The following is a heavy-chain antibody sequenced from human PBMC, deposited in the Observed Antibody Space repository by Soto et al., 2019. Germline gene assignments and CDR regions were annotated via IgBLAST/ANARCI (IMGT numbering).Heavy chain of an antibody. V-gene: IGHV3-30-3*01. CDR2: ISYHGSNI. J-gene: IGHJ4*02. Sequence: ESGGGVVQPGRSLRLSCAASGFTFSSYAMHWVRQAPGKGLEWVAFISYHGSNIYYADSVKGRFTVSRDNSKSTLSLQMNSLRAADTALYYCARNLLDYNFWSGFTPGFWGQGTLVTVSS. D-gene: IGHD3-3*01. CDR1: GFTFSSYA. CDR3: ARNLLDYNFWSGFTPGF.